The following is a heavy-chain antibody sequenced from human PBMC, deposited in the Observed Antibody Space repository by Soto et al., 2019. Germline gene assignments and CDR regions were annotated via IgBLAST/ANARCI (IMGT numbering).Heavy chain of an antibody. CDR2: ISDSGDKT. J-gene: IGHJ5*02. V-gene: IGHV3-23*01. D-gene: IGHD6-13*01. CDR3: AKTYRREQQPLQYNWFDP. Sequence: GGSLRLSCAASGFTFSNYAMSWVRQAPGKGLEWVSVISDSGDKTSHADSVKGRFTISRDNSKNTLFLQMNSLRAEDTAVYYCAKTYRREQQPLQYNWFDPWGQGTLVTVSS. CDR1: GFTFSNYA.